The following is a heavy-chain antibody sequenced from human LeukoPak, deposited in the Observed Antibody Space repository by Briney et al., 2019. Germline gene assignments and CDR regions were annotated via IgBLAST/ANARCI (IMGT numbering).Heavy chain of an antibody. CDR2: INAGNGNT. CDR1: GYTFTSYA. CDR3: ARGDDYGDYGWFDP. J-gene: IGHJ5*02. V-gene: IGHV1-3*01. D-gene: IGHD4-17*01. Sequence: ASVKVSCKASGYTFTSYAMHWVRQAPGQRLEWMGWINAGNGNTKYSQKFQGRVTMTRDTSTSTVYMELSSLRSEDTAVYYCARGDDYGDYGWFDPWGQGTLVTVSS.